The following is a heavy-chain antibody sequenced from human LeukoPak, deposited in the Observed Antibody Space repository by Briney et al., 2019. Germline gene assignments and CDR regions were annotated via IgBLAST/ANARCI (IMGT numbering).Heavy chain of an antibody. J-gene: IGHJ5*02. CDR1: GFTFCSYS. CDR2: ISSSSSTI. Sequence: PGGSLRLSCAASGFTFCSYSMNWVRQAPGKGLEWVSYISSSSSTIYYADSVKGRFTISRDNAKNSLYLQMNSLRAEDTAVYYCARDPLTYYYDSSGYPWGQGTLVTVSS. V-gene: IGHV3-48*04. D-gene: IGHD3-22*01. CDR3: ARDPLTYYYDSSGYP.